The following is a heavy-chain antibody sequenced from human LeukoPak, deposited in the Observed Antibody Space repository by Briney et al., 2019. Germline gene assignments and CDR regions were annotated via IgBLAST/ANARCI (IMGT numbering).Heavy chain of an antibody. CDR1: GFTFSRYW. D-gene: IGHD6-6*01. V-gene: IGHV3-23*01. CDR3: AKVPSIAAQNLDY. CDR2: ISGSGGST. J-gene: IGHJ4*02. Sequence: GGSLRLSCAASGFTFSRYWMSWMRQAPGKGLEWVSAISGSGGSTYYADSVKGRFTISRDNSKNTLYLQMNSLRAEDTAVYYCAKVPSIAAQNLDYWGQGTLVTVSS.